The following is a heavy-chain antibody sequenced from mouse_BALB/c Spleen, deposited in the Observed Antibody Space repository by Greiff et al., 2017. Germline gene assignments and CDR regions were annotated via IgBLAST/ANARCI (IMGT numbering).Heavy chain of an antibody. J-gene: IGHJ3*01. D-gene: IGHD2-3*01. CDR2: INSNGGST. CDR1: GFTFSSYG. CDR3: ARDGGGYYGFAY. V-gene: IGHV5-6-3*01. Sequence: EVKLMESGGGLVQPGGSLKLSCAASGFTFSSYGMSWVRQTPDKRLELVATINSNGGSTYYPDSVKGRFTISRDNAKNTLYLQMSSLKSEDTAMYYCARDGGGYYGFAYWGQGTLVTVSA.